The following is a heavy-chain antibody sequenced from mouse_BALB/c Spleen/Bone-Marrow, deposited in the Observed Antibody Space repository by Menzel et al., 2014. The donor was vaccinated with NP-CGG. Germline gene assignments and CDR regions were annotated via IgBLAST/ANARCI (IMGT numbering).Heavy chain of an antibody. CDR2: IDPANGNT. CDR3: ASATTATYYAMDY. J-gene: IGHJ4*01. Sequence: VHVKQSGAELVKPGASVKLSCTASGFNIKDTYMHWVKQRPEQGLEWIGRIDPANGNTKYDPKFQGKATVTTDTSSNTAYLQVSSLTSEDTAVYYCASATTATYYAMDYWGQGTSVIVSS. V-gene: IGHV14-3*02. D-gene: IGHD1-2*01. CDR1: GFNIKDTY.